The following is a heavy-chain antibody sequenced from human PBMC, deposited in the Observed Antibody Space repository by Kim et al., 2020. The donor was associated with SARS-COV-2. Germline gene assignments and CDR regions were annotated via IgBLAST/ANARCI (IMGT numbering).Heavy chain of an antibody. CDR3: ARGFYGSGSYYNVVRGLKYYYYGMDV. J-gene: IGHJ6*02. CDR2: IIPIFGTP. D-gene: IGHD3-10*01. CDR1: GGTFSNYA. V-gene: IGHV1-69*13. Sequence: SVKVSCKASGGTFSNYAISWVRQAPGQGLEWMRGIIPIFGTPNYAQKFQDRVTITADESTSTAYMELSSLRSEDTAVYYCARGFYGSGSYYNVVRGLKYYYYGMDVWGQGTTVTVSS.